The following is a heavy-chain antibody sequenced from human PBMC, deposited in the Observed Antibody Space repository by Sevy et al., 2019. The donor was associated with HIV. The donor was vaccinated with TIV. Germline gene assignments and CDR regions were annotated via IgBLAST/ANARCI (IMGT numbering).Heavy chain of an antibody. CDR1: GVSVSPYY. V-gene: IGHV4-59*02. J-gene: IGHJ4*02. CDR3: ARDGPNQQQLDYFDH. D-gene: IGHD1-1*01. Sequence: SETLSLTCTVSGVSVSPYYWAWIRQPPGKGLECVAFSGSTNYNPSLKSRATTSVDTSKNQFSLKLSSVTAADKAINYCARDGPNQQQLDYFDHWGQGTLVTVSS. CDR2: SGST.